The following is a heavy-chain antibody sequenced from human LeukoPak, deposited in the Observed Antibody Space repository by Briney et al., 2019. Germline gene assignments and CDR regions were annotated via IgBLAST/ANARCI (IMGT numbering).Heavy chain of an antibody. V-gene: IGHV4-4*07. CDR1: GVSISSYY. CDR2: IYTSGST. CDR3: ARDKEYDILTDQNWFDP. D-gene: IGHD3-9*01. Sequence: ASETLSLTCTVSGVSISSYYWSWIRQPAGKGLEWIGRIYTSGSTNYNPSLKSRVTMSGDTSKNHFSLKLSSVTAADTAVYYCARDKEYDILTDQNWFDPWGQGTLVTVSS. J-gene: IGHJ5*02.